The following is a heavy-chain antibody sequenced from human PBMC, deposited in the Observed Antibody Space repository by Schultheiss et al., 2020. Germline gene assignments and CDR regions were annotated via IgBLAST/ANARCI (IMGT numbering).Heavy chain of an antibody. CDR3: ARARGAYDAFDI. D-gene: IGHD2-21*01. V-gene: IGHV3-21*01. J-gene: IGHJ3*02. CDR1: GFTVSSNY. Sequence: GGSLRLSCAASGFTVSSNYMSWVRQAPGKGLEWVSSISSSSSYIYYADSVKGRFTISRDNAKNSLYLQMNSLRAEDTAVYYCARARGAYDAFDIWGQGTMVTVSS. CDR2: ISSSSSYI.